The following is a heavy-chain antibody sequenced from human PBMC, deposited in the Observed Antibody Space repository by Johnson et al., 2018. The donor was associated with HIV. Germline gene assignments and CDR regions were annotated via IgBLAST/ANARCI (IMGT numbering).Heavy chain of an antibody. CDR1: GFTFSSYD. Sequence: VQLVESGGGLIQAGGSLRLSCAASGFTFSSYDMHWVRQATGKGLEWVSTIGTAGDTYYPGSVKGRFTVSREDAKNSLYLQMNSLRAGDTAVYYCARGGAHDAFDIWCQGTMVTVSS. D-gene: IGHD3-16*01. CDR3: ARGGAHDAFDI. V-gene: IGHV3-13*01. J-gene: IGHJ3*02. CDR2: IGTAGDT.